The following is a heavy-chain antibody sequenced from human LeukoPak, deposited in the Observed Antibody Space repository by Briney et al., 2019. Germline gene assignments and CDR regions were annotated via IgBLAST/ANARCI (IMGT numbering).Heavy chain of an antibody. Sequence: GASMKVSCKASEYPFTGHSMTWVRQAPGQRLEWMGWINHNTGGTSYARKFQGRLTMTRDTSISTDYIQLRRLRPDDTAVYYCARAIYSIGGDYFFFMDVWGRGTTVTVSS. V-gene: IGHV1-2*02. CDR3: ARAIYSIGGDYFFFMDV. CDR1: EYPFTGHS. CDR2: INHNTGGT. D-gene: IGHD6-25*01. J-gene: IGHJ6*03.